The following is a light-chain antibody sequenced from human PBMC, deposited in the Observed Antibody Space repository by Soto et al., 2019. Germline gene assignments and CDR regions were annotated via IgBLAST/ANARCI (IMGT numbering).Light chain of an antibody. CDR2: KND. J-gene: IGLJ3*02. CDR1: SSNIGRNF. CDR3: ATWDASLSGWV. Sequence: QSAVSQPPSASGTPGQRVTVSCSGRSSNIGRNFVYWYQQFPGAAPKLLIFKNDQRPSGVHDRFSGSKSGTSASLAISGLRSEAAANSSCATWDASLSGWVFGGGTKLTVL. V-gene: IGLV1-47*01.